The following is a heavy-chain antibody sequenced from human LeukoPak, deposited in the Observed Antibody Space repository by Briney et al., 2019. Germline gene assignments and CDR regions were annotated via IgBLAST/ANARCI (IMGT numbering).Heavy chain of an antibody. D-gene: IGHD4/OR15-4a*01. J-gene: IGHJ5*02. CDR2: ISSSSSYI. V-gene: IGHV3-21*01. Sequence: GGSLRLSXAASGFTFSSYSMNWVRQAPGKGLEWVSSISSSSSYIYYADSVKGRFTISRDNAKNSLYLQMNSLRADDTAVYYCVRIPNSANFPNWFDPWGQGTLVTVSS. CDR3: VRIPNSANFPNWFDP. CDR1: GFTFSSYS.